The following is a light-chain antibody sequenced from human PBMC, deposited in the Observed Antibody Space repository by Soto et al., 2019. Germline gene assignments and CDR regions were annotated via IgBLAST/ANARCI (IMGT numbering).Light chain of an antibody. V-gene: IGLV2-8*01. CDR1: SIDVGGYDY. Sequence: QSALTQPPSASGSPGQSVTISCTGTSIDVGGYDYVSWYQQHPGKAPKLMIYAVSQRPSGVPDRFSGSKSGNTASLTVSGLQAEDEADYYCSSYAGSDNVVFGGGTKLTVL. CDR2: AVS. J-gene: IGLJ2*01. CDR3: SSYAGSDNVV.